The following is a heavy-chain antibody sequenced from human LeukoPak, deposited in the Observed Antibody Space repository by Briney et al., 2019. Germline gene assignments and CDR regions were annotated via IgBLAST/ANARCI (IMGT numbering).Heavy chain of an antibody. Sequence: GGSLRLSCAASGFTFSSYAMSWVRQAPGKGLEWVSAISGSGGSTYYADSVKGRFTISRDNSKNTLYLQMNSLRAEDTAVYYCAKDIPKTSGIFGVGFDAFDIWGQGTMVTVSS. CDR2: ISGSGGST. J-gene: IGHJ3*02. CDR1: GFTFSSYA. V-gene: IGHV3-23*01. CDR3: AKDIPKTSGIFGVGFDAFDI. D-gene: IGHD3-3*01.